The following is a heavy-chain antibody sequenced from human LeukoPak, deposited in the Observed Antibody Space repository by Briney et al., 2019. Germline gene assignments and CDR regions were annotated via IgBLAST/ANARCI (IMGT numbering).Heavy chain of an antibody. CDR3: STAMKWEQPNFDY. CDR1: GFPLGKPG. D-gene: IGHD1-26*01. J-gene: IGHJ4*02. Sequence: GGPRDLPVAALGFPLGKPGRNWVARAQGRGLSGVGGFKSTSDGGPADYAAPVNGRFTISRDDSKNTLYLQMNSLKTEDTAVYYCSTAMKWEQPNFDYWGQGTLVTVSS. V-gene: IGHV3-15*07. CDR2: FKSTSDGGPA.